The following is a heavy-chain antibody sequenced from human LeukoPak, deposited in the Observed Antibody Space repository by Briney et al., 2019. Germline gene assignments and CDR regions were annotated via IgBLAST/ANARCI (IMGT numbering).Heavy chain of an antibody. V-gene: IGHV3-21*01. Sequence: GGSLRLSCAASGFTFSSYGMNWVRQAPGKGLEWVSSISSSSSNTYYADSVKGRFTISRDNAKNSLYLQMNSLRAEDTAVYYCARDLGGYCSRTSCDKKQPYFDYWGQGTLVTVSS. J-gene: IGHJ4*02. CDR2: ISSSSSNT. CDR1: GFTFSSYG. D-gene: IGHD2-2*02. CDR3: ARDLGGYCSRTSCDKKQPYFDY.